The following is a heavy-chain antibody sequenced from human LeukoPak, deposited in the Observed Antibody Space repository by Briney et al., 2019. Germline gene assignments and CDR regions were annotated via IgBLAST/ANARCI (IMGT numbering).Heavy chain of an antibody. J-gene: IGHJ4*02. Sequence: SETLSLTCSVSGGSTSGYYWSWIRQPPGKGLEWIGYIYSSGTTNYNPSLKSRVTISIDTSKNEFSLRLTSVTAADTAVYYCAREANYYGSGSYFEGTFDYWGQGSLVTVSS. V-gene: IGHV4-59*01. CDR1: GGSTSGYY. CDR3: AREANYYGSGSYFEGTFDY. D-gene: IGHD3-10*01. CDR2: IYSSGTT.